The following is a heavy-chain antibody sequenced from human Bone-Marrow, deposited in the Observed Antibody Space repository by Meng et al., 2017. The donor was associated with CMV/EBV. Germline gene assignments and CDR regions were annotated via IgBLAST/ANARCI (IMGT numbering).Heavy chain of an antibody. CDR1: GGSISSGGYY. Sequence: SETLSLTCTVSGGSISSGGYYWSWIRQHPGKGLEWIGYIYYSGSTYYNPSLKSRVTISVDTSKNQFSLKLSSVTAADTAVYYCARDPSCSSTSCWYYYYYGMDVWGQGTTVTVSS. D-gene: IGHD2-2*01. CDR3: ARDPSCSSTSCWYYYYYGMDV. J-gene: IGHJ6*02. CDR2: IYYSGST. V-gene: IGHV4-31*03.